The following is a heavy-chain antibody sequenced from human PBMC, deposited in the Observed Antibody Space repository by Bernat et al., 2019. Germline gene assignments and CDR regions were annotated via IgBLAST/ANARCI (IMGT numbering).Heavy chain of an antibody. CDR1: GGSFSGYY. V-gene: IGHV4-34*01. CDR2: INHSGST. CDR3: ARMTHRRAPYGSSYD. Sequence: QVQLQQWGAGLLKPSETLSLTCAVYGGSFSGYYWSWIRQPPGKGLEWIGEINHSGSTNYNPSLKSRVTISVDTSTNQFSLKLSSVTAADTAVYYCARMTHRRAPYGSSYDWGQGTLVTVSS. J-gene: IGHJ4*02. D-gene: IGHD6-6*01.